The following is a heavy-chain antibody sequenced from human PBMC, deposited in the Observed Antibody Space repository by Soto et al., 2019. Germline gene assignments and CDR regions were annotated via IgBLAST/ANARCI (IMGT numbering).Heavy chain of an antibody. CDR1: GYAFTSYG. Sequence: ASVRVSCKASGYAFTSYGISWVGQAPGQGLEWMGWISAYNGITNYAQKLQGRVTMTTETSTSTAYMELRSLRSDDTAVYYCAREEVDYYDSSGYYHGALGYWG. V-gene: IGHV1-18*01. CDR3: AREEVDYYDSSGYYHGALGY. CDR2: ISAYNGIT. J-gene: IGHJ4*01. D-gene: IGHD3-22*01.